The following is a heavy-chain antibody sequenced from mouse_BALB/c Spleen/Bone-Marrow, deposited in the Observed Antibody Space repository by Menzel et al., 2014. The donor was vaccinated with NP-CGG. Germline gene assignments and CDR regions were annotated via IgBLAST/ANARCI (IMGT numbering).Heavy chain of an antibody. J-gene: IGHJ4*01. V-gene: IGHV1-7*01. CDR1: GYTFTSYW. CDR2: INPSTGYI. CDR3: ARQITTVDYAMDY. Sequence: VQLQHSGAELAKPGASVKMSCKASGYTFTSYWMHWVKQRPGQGLEWIGYINPSTGYIEYNQKFKDKATLTADKSSSTAYMQLSSLTSEDSAVYYCARQITTVDYAMDYWGQGTSVTVSS. D-gene: IGHD1-1*01.